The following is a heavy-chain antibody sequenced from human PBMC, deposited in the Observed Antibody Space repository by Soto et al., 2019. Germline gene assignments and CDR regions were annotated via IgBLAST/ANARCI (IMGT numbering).Heavy chain of an antibody. CDR2: IKSKTDGGTT. CDR1: GFTFSNAW. J-gene: IGHJ4*02. D-gene: IGHD5-18*01. CDR3: TTDRLGGYSSPTVVDY. V-gene: IGHV3-15*07. Sequence: EVQLVESGGGLVKPGGSLRLSCAASGFTFSNAWMNWVRQAPGKGLEWVGRIKSKTDGGTTDYAAPVKGRFTISRDDSINTLHLQMNSLKTEDTAVYYCTTDRLGGYSSPTVVDYWGQGTLVTVSS.